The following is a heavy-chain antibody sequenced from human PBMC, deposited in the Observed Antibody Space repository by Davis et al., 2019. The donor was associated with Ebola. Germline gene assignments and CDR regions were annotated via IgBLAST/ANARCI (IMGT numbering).Heavy chain of an antibody. D-gene: IGHD3-3*01. CDR3: VKTQFLEWSYGMDV. CDR1: GFTVSSNY. J-gene: IGHJ6*02. V-gene: IGHV3-66*01. CDR2: IYFAGNT. Sequence: PGGSLRLSCAASGFTVSSNYMSWVRQAPGKGLEWVSVIYFAGNTYYADSVRGRFTISRDNSKNTLYLQMRSLRAEDTAVYYCVKTQFLEWSYGMDVWGQGTTVTVSS.